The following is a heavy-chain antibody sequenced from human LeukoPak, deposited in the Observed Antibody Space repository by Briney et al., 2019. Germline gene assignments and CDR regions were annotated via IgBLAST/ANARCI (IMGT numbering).Heavy chain of an antibody. Sequence: PGRSLTLSCAASGFISSSYRMVWIRQAPGKGLEWVALISYDGTKKYYGDSVKGRFTISRDNSKNTLSLQMNSLTTEDTAVYFCAREAGATEYFDSWGQGSLVTVSS. CDR2: ISYDGTKK. V-gene: IGHV3-30*01. CDR1: GFISSSYR. J-gene: IGHJ4*02. CDR3: AREAGATEYFDS. D-gene: IGHD1-26*01.